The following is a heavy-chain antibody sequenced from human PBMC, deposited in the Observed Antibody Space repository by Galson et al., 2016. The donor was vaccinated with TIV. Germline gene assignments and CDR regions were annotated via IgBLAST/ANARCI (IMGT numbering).Heavy chain of an antibody. CDR2: IYPGNSDT. J-gene: IGHJ1*01. CDR3: ATRVLPPAVMPATSLRA. Sequence: QSGAEVKKPGESLKISCQGSGYTFATYWIAWVRQMPGKGLDWMGIIYPGNSDTRCSPSFQGQFTISADRSTNTAYLQWISLKASDTAIYYCATRVLPPAVMPATSLRAWGQGTLVTGSS. V-gene: IGHV5-51*03. CDR1: GYTFATYW. D-gene: IGHD2-15*01.